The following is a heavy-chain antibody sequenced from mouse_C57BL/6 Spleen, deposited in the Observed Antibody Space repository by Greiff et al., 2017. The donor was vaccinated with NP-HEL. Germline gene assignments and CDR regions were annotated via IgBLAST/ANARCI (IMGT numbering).Heavy chain of an antibody. CDR2: IDPETGGT. CDR1: GYTFTDYE. D-gene: IGHD2-1*01. V-gene: IGHV1-15*01. Sequence: VQLQESGAELVRPGASVTLSCKASGYTFTDYEMHWVKQTPVHGLEWIGAIDPETGGTAYNQKFKGKAILTADKSSSTAYMELRSLTSEDSAVYYCTRGGNYGYYAMDYWGQGTSVTVSS. CDR3: TRGGNYGYYAMDY. J-gene: IGHJ4*01.